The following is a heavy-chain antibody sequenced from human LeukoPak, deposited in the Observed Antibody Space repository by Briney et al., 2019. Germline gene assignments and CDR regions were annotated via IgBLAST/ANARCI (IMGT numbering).Heavy chain of an antibody. CDR1: GFTFTSFY. Sequence: ASVKVSCKASGFTFTSFYMHWVRKAPGQGLEWLGWINPYSGGTKYAQKFQGRVTMTRDTSIRTAYMGLSGLTSDDTATYYCGRGVTPYFYKNSGHQGGALDIWGQGTMVTVSS. CDR2: INPYSGGT. V-gene: IGHV1-2*02. D-gene: IGHD3-22*01. CDR3: GRGVTPYFYKNSGHQGGALDI. J-gene: IGHJ3*02.